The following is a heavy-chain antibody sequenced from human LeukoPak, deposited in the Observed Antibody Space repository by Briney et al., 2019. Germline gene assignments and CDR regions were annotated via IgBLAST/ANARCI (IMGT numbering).Heavy chain of an antibody. V-gene: IGHV3-30*02. J-gene: IGHJ6*03. Sequence: SGGSLRLSCAASGFTFSSYGMYWVRQAPGKGLEWVAFTRYDGSNKYYADSVKGRFTISRDNSKNTLYLKMNSLRAEDTAVYYCAKGHGWEASYHYYYMDVWGKGTTVTISS. CDR3: AKGHGWEASYHYYYMDV. CDR2: TRYDGSNK. D-gene: IGHD1-26*01. CDR1: GFTFSSYG.